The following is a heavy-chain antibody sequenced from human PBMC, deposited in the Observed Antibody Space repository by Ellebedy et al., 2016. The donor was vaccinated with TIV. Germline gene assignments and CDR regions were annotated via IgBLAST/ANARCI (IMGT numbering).Heavy chain of an antibody. CDR3: ARGTAARYYYYYMDV. CDR2: ISAYNGNT. D-gene: IGHD6-6*01. V-gene: IGHV1-18*01. CDR1: GYTFTSYG. J-gene: IGHJ6*03. Sequence: ASVKVSXXASGYTFTSYGISWVRQAPGQGLEWMGWISAYNGNTNYAQKLQGRVTMTTDTSTSTAYMELRSLRSDDTAVYYCARGTAARYYYYYMDVWGKGTTVTVSS.